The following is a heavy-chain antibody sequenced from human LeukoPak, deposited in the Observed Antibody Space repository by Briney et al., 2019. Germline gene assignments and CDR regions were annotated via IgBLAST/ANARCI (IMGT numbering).Heavy chain of an antibody. D-gene: IGHD6-13*01. V-gene: IGHV3-30*02. J-gene: IGHJ4*02. Sequence: GGSLRLSCAASGFTFSSYGMHWVRQAPGKGLEWVAFIRYDGSNKYYADSVKGRFTISRDNSKNTLYLQMNSLRAEDTAVYYCAKDSVPVAAAGVPSGYWGQGTLVTVSS. CDR2: IRYDGSNK. CDR3: AKDSVPVAAAGVPSGY. CDR1: GFTFSSYG.